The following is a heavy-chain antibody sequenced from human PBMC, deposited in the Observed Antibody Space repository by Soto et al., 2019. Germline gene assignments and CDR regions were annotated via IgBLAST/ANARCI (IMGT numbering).Heavy chain of an antibody. V-gene: IGHV2-5*02. J-gene: IGHJ3*02. CDR3: AHKSKYQLQGALDI. D-gene: IGHD2-2*01. CDR1: GFSLSTSGVG. Sequence: QITLKESGPTLVKPTQTLTLTCTFSGFSLSTSGVGVGWIRQPPGKALEWLALIYWDDDKRYSPSLKSRLTITKETSKNQVVLTMTNMDPVDTVTYYCAHKSKYQLQGALDIWCQGTMVTVSS. CDR2: IYWDDDK.